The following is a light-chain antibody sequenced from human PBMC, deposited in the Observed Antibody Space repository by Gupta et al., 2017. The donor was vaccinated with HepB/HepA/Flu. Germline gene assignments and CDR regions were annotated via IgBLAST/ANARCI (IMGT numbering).Light chain of an antibody. J-gene: IGLJ2*01. Sequence: SALTQPASVSGSPGQAIAISCTGTSSDVGNYNLVSWYQQPPGKAHKLMIFEVSQRPAGVASRFSGSKAGNTASLTISARQEEDEADYFGCSDASSSTVVFGGGTKLTVL. CDR1: SSDVGNYNL. CDR2: EVS. CDR3: CSDASSSTVV. V-gene: IGLV2-23*02.